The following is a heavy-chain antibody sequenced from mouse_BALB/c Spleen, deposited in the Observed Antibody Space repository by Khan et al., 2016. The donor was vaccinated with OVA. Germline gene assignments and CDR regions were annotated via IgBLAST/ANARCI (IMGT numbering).Heavy chain of an antibody. J-gene: IGHJ3*01. CDR2: ILPGSGSN. V-gene: IGHV1-9*01. D-gene: IGHD1-1*01. CDR1: GYTFSSYW. Sequence: QVQLQQSGAELMKPGASVKISCKATGYTFSSYWIEWVKQRPGHGLEWIGEILPGSGSNNYNEKFKGKATFTADTSSNTAYMQLSSLTSEDSAVYYGARGNYYGSNSWFGYWGQGTLVTV. CDR3: ARGNYYGSNSWFGY.